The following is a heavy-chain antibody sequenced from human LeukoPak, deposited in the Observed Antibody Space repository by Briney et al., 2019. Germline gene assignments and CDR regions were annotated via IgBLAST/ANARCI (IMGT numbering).Heavy chain of an antibody. J-gene: IGHJ4*02. CDR3: ARGVELTGYSDY. V-gene: IGHV3-21*01. CDR1: GFTFSSYS. CDR2: IYSGGST. D-gene: IGHD3-9*01. Sequence: GGSLRLSCAASGFTFSSYSMNWVRQAPGKGLEWVSVIYSGGSTYYADSVKGRFTIFRDNAKNSLYLQMNSLRAEDTAVYYCARGVELTGYSDYWGRGTLVTVSS.